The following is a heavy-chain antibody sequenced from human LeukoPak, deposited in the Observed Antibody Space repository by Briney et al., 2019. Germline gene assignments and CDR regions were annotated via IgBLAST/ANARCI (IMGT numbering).Heavy chain of an antibody. J-gene: IGHJ1*01. CDR2: IYHSGST. CDR1: GGSISSSNW. D-gene: IGHD3-22*01. CDR3: ADYDSSGGEYFQH. Sequence: PSETLSLTCAVSGGSISSSNWWSWVRQPPGKGLEWIGEIYHSGSTNYNPSLKSRVTISVDKSKNQFSLKLSSVTAADTAVYYCADYDSSGGEYFQHWGQGTLVTVSS. V-gene: IGHV4-4*02.